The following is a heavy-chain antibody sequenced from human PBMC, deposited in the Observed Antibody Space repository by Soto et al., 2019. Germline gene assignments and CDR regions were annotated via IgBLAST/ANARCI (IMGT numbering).Heavy chain of an antibody. V-gene: IGHV3-23*01. CDR3: AESRDSDSCGDFYDY. J-gene: IGHJ4*02. CDR1: AFTFNNYA. CDR2: IGGSGRTT. D-gene: IGHD3-22*01. Sequence: EVQLLESGGGLVQPGGSLSLSCAASAFTFNNYAMSWVRQAPGKGLEWVSGIGGSGRTTYYADSVKGRFTISRDNSNNPLFMQMNSLRAEDTAVDYCAESRDSDSCGDFYDYWGQGTLVTVSS.